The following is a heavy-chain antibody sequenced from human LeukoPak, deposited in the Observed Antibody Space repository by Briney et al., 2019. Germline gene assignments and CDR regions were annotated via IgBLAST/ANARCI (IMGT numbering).Heavy chain of an antibody. V-gene: IGHV1-69*05. Sequence: SVTVSLKSSVYSFSTHGIRWVRQAPGQGLGWMGGIMPIFGATNYAQKFQGRLTITTDRSTSTAYMELNNLSSEDTALYYCARVATVGSLDNWGQGTLVTVSS. CDR2: IMPIFGAT. D-gene: IGHD4-23*01. CDR3: ARVATVGSLDN. CDR1: VYSFSTHG. J-gene: IGHJ4*02.